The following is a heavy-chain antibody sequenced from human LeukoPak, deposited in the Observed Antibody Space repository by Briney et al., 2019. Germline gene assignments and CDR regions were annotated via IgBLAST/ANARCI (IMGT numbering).Heavy chain of an antibody. CDR1: GYTFSSYW. J-gene: IGHJ4*02. CDR2: IYPDDSDT. D-gene: IGHD6-13*01. V-gene: IGHV5-51*01. Sequence: LGESLKISCKGSGYTFSSYWIGWVRQMPGKGLEWMGIIYPDDSDTRYSPSFQGQVTISADKSISTAYLQWSSLKASDTAMYYCARPGIAAAGTEFDYWGQGTLVTVSS. CDR3: ARPGIAAAGTEFDY.